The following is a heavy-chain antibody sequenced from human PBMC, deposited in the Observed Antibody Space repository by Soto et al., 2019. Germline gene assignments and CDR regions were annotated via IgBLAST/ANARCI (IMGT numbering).Heavy chain of an antibody. CDR3: ARAPSWWYFDL. CDR2: INAGNGNT. Sequence: QVQLVQSGAEEKKPGASVQVYCKASGYTCSTYAMHWVRQAPGQRLEWMGWINAGNGNTKYSQKFQGRVTITRDTSASTAYMELSSLRSEDTAVYYCARAPSWWYFDLWGRGTLVTVSS. V-gene: IGHV1-3*05. J-gene: IGHJ2*01. CDR1: GYTCSTYA.